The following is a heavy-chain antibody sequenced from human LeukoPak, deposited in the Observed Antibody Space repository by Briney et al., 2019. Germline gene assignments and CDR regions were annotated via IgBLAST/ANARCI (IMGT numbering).Heavy chain of an antibody. CDR3: AALRPFDY. CDR1: GFTFSGSA. Sequence: GGSLRLSCVTSGFTFSGSAMHWVRQASGKGLEWIGRIRVKAHNYATVYAASMKGRYTISRDDSKSTAYLQMTSLKPEDTAVYYCAALRPFDYWGQGTLVTVSS. CDR2: IRVKAHNYAT. V-gene: IGHV3-73*01. D-gene: IGHD3-16*01. J-gene: IGHJ4*02.